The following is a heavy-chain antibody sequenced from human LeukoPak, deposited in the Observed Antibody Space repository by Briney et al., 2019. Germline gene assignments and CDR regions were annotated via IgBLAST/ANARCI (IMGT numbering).Heavy chain of an antibody. CDR2: IKPDGRDK. D-gene: IGHD1-26*01. Sequence: SCKASGYTFTGYYMHWVRQAPGKGLEWVATIKPDGRDKYYVDSVKGRFTMSRDNGKNSVYLQMNSLRAEDTAVYYCASWEASTNYWGQGTLVTVSS. CDR3: ASWEASTNY. CDR1: GYTFTGYY. J-gene: IGHJ4*02. V-gene: IGHV3-7*01.